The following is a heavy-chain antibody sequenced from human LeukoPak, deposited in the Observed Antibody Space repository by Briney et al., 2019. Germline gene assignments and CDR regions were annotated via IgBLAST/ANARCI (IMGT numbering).Heavy chain of an antibody. CDR2: ISGDTRTI. V-gene: IGHV3-48*04. Sequence: GGSLRLSCAATEFTSTHYGMDWVRQAPGKGLEWVSYISGDTRTIYYADSVKGRFTISRDNAKNSVYLQMNSLRAEDTAVYYCARGGTTKTFDYWGQGTLVTVSS. J-gene: IGHJ4*02. CDR1: EFTSTHYG. D-gene: IGHD1-7*01. CDR3: ARGGTTKTFDY.